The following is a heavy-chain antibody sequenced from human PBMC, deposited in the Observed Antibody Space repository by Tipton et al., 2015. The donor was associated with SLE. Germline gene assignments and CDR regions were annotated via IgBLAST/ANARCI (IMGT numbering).Heavy chain of an antibody. D-gene: IGHD2-21*01. CDR1: GFIFSSYG. Sequence: SLRLSCAASGFIFSSYGMHWVRQAPGKGLEWVAIIWYDGTSKFYADSVKGRFTVSRDDSKKTVYLQMNSLRVDDTAVYYCAKGYGGDSYWYFDVWGRGALVSVSA. CDR3: AKGYGGDSYWYFDV. J-gene: IGHJ2*01. V-gene: IGHV3-33*06. CDR2: IWYDGTSK.